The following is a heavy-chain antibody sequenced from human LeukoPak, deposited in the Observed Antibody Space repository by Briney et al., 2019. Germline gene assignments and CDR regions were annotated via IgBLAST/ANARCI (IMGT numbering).Heavy chain of an antibody. CDR3: VKDPRGTYSWTFDY. CDR1: GFTVSSNY. V-gene: IGHV3-23*01. D-gene: IGHD1-26*01. CDR2: ISGGTSGT. Sequence: GGSLRLSCAASGFTVSSNYMSWVRQAPGKGLEWVSTISGGTSGTHYADSVRGRFTISRDNSKNTLYLQLNSLRADDTAVYYCVKDPRGTYSWTFDYRGQGTLVTVSS. J-gene: IGHJ4*02.